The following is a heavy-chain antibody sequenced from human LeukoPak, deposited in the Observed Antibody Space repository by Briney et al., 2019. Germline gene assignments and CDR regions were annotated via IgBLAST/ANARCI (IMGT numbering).Heavy chain of an antibody. J-gene: IGHJ4*02. D-gene: IGHD3-10*01. V-gene: IGHV3-7*01. CDR1: GFTFSSHW. CDR3: AREEWFGEISEFDY. Sequence: GGSMRLSCAASGFTFSSHWMSWDRQAPGKVLEWVANIKSDGSERYYVDSVKGRFTISRDNAKNSLSLQMNSLRVEDTALYYCAREEWFGEISEFDYWGQGTLVTVSS. CDR2: IKSDGSER.